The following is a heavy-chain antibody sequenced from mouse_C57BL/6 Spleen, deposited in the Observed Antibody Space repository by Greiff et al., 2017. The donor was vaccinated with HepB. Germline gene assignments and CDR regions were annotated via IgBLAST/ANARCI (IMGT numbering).Heavy chain of an antibody. Sequence: EVQLKESGPGMVKPSQSLSLTCTVTGYSITSGYDWHWIRHSPGNKLEWMGYISYSGSTNYNPSLKSRISITHDTSKNHFFLKLNSVTTEDTATYYCARGEIYYGNPAWFAYWGQGTLVTVSA. CDR3: ARGEIYYGNPAWFAY. D-gene: IGHD2-1*01. CDR1: GYSITSGYD. V-gene: IGHV3-1*01. J-gene: IGHJ3*01. CDR2: ISYSGST.